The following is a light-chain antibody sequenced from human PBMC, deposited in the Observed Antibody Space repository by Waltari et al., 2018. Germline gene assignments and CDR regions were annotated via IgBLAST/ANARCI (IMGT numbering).Light chain of an antibody. J-gene: IGLJ3*02. CDR1: SSDVGASNY. CDR2: DVT. CDR3: SSYTSSSTWV. V-gene: IGLV2-14*01. Sequence: QSALTQPASVSGSPGQSITISCTGTSSDVGASNYFSWYQQHPGRAPKLMIYDVTKRPSGVSNRFSGSKSGNTASLTISGLQAEDEADYYCSSYTSSSTWVFGGGTKLTVL.